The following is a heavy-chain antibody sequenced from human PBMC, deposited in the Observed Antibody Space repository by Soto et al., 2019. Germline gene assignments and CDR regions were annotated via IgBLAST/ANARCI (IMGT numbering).Heavy chain of an antibody. Sequence: ELQLLESGGGVVQPGGSLRLSCAASGFTFSAYAMSWVRQAPGKGLQWVSGVGGSDTDKHYADSVRGRFTVSRDNSKHTLYLQMNSLRADDTTVYYCAKDATAVNGVWDPFDMWGQGTEVTVSS. CDR1: GFTFSAYA. CDR3: AKDATAVNGVWDPFDM. D-gene: IGHD2-8*01. CDR2: VGGSDTDK. V-gene: IGHV3-23*01. J-gene: IGHJ3*02.